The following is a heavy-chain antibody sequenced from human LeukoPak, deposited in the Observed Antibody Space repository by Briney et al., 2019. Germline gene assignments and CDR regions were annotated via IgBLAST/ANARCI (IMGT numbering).Heavy chain of an antibody. V-gene: IGHV3-9*01. D-gene: IGHD6-13*01. CDR1: GFTFDDYA. CDR2: ISWNSGSI. J-gene: IGHJ5*02. CDR3: AKGVGYSSSWSSNWFDP. Sequence: PGRSLRLSCAASGFTFDDYAMHWVRQAPGKGLEWVSGISWNSGSIGYADSVKGRFTISRDNAKNSLYLQMNSLRAEDTALYYCAKGVGYSSSWSSNWFDPWGQGTLATVSS.